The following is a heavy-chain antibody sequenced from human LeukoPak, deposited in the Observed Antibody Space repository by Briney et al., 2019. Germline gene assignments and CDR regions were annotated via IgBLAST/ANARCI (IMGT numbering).Heavy chain of an antibody. J-gene: IGHJ4*02. Sequence: SETLSLTCTVSSGSISGSYYWYWIRQPAGKGLEWIGRIYPSGSTNYDPSLKSRVTISVDKSNNQFSLMVTSVTAADTAVYYCARGKQNAVDYWGQGILVTVSS. D-gene: IGHD1-1*01. V-gene: IGHV4-4*07. CDR3: ARGKQNAVDY. CDR1: SGSISGSYY. CDR2: IYPSGST.